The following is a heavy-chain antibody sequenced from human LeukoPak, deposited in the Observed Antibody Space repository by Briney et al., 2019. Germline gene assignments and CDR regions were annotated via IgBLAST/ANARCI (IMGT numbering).Heavy chain of an antibody. V-gene: IGHV4-59*01. CDR1: GGSISSYY. CDR3: AREPYDSSGF. J-gene: IGHJ4*02. CDR2: IYYSGST. D-gene: IGHD3-22*01. Sequence: PSETLSLTCTVSGGSISSYYWSWIRQPPGKGLEWIGYIYYSGSTNYNPSLKSRVTISVDTSKNQFSLKLSSVTAAGTAVYYCAREPYDSSGFWGQGTLVTVSS.